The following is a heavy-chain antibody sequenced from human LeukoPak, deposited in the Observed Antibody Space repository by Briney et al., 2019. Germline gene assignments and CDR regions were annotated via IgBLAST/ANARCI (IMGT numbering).Heavy chain of an antibody. CDR2: IYPADSTA. J-gene: IGHJ5*02. Sequence: GESLKISRKASGYSFTTYWIGWVRQMPGKGLEWMGIIYPADSTAHYSPSFQGQVTISVDKSINTAYLQWSRLKASDTAMYYCARQSGIAAAGYNWFDPWGQGTLVTVSS. CDR3: ARQSGIAAAGYNWFDP. CDR1: GYSFTTYW. V-gene: IGHV5-51*01. D-gene: IGHD6-13*01.